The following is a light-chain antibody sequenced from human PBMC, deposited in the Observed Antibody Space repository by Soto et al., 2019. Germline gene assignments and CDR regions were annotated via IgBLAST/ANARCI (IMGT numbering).Light chain of an antibody. CDR3: QVWDSGSDHVL. J-gene: IGLJ2*01. V-gene: IGLV3-21*04. CDR1: NIGSKS. CDR2: YDS. Sequence: SYELTQPPSVSVAPGKTANITCGGHNIGSKSVHWYQQQPGQAPMLVIYYDSDRPSGIPERFSGSNSGNTATLTVSRVEAGDEADYYCQVWDSGSDHVLFGGGTKLTVL.